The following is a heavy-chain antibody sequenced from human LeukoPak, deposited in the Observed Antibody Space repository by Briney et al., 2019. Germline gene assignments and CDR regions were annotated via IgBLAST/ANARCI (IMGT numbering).Heavy chain of an antibody. J-gene: IGHJ4*02. D-gene: IGHD2-15*01. Sequence: SETLSLTCTVSGGSISSGGYYWRWVRQHPGKGLEWIGYIYYSGSTYYNPSLKSRVTISVDTAKNQFSLKLSSVTAADTAVYYCARELGDCSGGSCYLDYWGQGTLVTVSS. CDR3: ARELGDCSGGSCYLDY. CDR2: IYYSGST. V-gene: IGHV4-31*03. CDR1: GGSISSGGYY.